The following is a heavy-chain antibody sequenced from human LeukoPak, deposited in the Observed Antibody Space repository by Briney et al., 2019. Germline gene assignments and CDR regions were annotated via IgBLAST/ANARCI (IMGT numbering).Heavy chain of an antibody. V-gene: IGHV3-20*04. CDR2: INWNGGST. Sequence: PGGSLRLSCAASGFTFDDYVMSWVRQAPGKGLEWVSGINWNGGSTGYADSVKGRFTISRDNAKNSLYLQMNSLRAEDTALYYCARGLEITFGGVIVNQTWGQGTLVTVSS. CDR1: GFTFDDYV. D-gene: IGHD3-16*02. CDR3: ARGLEITFGGVIVNQT. J-gene: IGHJ5*02.